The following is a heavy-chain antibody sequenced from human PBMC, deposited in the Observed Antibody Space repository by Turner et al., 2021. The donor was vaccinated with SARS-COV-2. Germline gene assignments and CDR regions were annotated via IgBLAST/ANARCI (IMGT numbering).Heavy chain of an antibody. D-gene: IGHD6-19*01. CDR1: GFPFSSSG. CDR2: IGYDGSNK. Sequence: QVQLVESGGGVVQPGRSLRLSCAASGFPFSSSGIPWVRQAPGKGLEWVAFIGYDGSNKYYADSGKGRFTISRDNSKNTLYLQMNSLRAEDTAVYYCARDKGEGSSGWLIPSGSYYFDYWGQGTLVTVSS. J-gene: IGHJ4*02. V-gene: IGHV3-33*01. CDR3: ARDKGEGSSGWLIPSGSYYFDY.